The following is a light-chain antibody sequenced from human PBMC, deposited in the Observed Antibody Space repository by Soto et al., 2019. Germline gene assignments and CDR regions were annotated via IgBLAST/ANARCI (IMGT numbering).Light chain of an antibody. CDR2: DVS. J-gene: IGLJ2*01. CDR1: SSDVGGYNY. V-gene: IGLV2-14*01. Sequence: QSVLTQSASVSGSPGQSITISCTGTSSDVGGYNYVSWYQQHPGKAPKLMIFDVSNRPSGVSNRFSASKSGNTASLTISGLRAEDEADYYCSSYTSSSTVIFGGGTKVTVL. CDR3: SSYTSSSTVI.